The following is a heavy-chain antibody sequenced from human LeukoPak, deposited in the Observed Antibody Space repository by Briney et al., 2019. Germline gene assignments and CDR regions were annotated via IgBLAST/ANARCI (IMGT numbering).Heavy chain of an antibody. V-gene: IGHV3-30*02. Sequence: TGGSLRPSCAASGFTFSSYGMHWVRQAPGKGLEWVAFIRYDGSNKYYADSVKGRFTISRDNAKNSLFLQMNSLRVEDTAVYYCARVKQQLVRLLGRDTTYYYYYYMDVWGKGTTVTVSS. CDR2: IRYDGSNK. CDR1: GFTFSSYG. J-gene: IGHJ6*03. D-gene: IGHD6-13*01. CDR3: ARVKQQLVRLLGRDTTYYYYYYMDV.